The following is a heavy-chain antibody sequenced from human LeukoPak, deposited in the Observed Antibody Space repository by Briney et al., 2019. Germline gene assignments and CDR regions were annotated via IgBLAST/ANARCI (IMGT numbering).Heavy chain of an antibody. Sequence: GGSLRLSCAASGFTFSSYDMHWVRQATGKGLEWVSAIGTAGDTYYPGSVKGRFTISRENAKNSLYLQMNSLRAEDTAVYYCARGLLYDFWSGYPYYYYYYGMGVWGQGTTVTVSS. CDR1: GFTFSSYD. J-gene: IGHJ6*02. CDR3: ARGLLYDFWSGYPYYYYYYGMGV. CDR2: IGTAGDT. V-gene: IGHV3-13*01. D-gene: IGHD3-3*01.